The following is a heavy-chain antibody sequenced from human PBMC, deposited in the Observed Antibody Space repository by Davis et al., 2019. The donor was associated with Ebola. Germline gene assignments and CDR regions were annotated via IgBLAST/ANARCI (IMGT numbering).Heavy chain of an antibody. J-gene: IGHJ4*02. CDR1: GFTFSSYA. CDR2: ISGSGGST. V-gene: IGHV3-23*01. CDR3: AKGQVATIGHFDY. Sequence: GESLKISCAASGFTFSSYAMSWVRQAPGKGLEWVSAISGSGGSTYYADSVKGRFTISRDNSKNTLYLQMNSLRAEDTAVYYCAKGQVATIGHFDYWGQGTLVTVSS. D-gene: IGHD5-12*01.